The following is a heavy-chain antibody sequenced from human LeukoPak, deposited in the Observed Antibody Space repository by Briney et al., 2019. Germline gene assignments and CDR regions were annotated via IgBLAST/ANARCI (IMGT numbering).Heavy chain of an antibody. CDR2: INHSGST. Sequence: SETLSLTYAVYGGSFSGYYWSWIRQPPGKGLEWIGEINHSGSTNYNPSLKSRVTISVDTSKNQFSLKLSSVTAADTAVYYCARDLGSSWLTGGWFDPWGQGTLVTVSS. CDR1: GGSFSGYY. J-gene: IGHJ5*02. CDR3: ARDLGSSWLTGGWFDP. V-gene: IGHV4-34*01. D-gene: IGHD6-13*01.